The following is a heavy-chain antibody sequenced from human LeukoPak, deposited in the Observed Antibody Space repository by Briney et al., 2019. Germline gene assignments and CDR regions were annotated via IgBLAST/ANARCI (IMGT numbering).Heavy chain of an antibody. CDR3: ARKYSGTNPFDY. CDR2: TSYDGSNK. V-gene: IGHV3-30-3*01. D-gene: IGHD1-26*01. Sequence: GGSLRLSCAASGFTFSSYAMHWVRQAPGKGLEWVAVTSYDGSNKYYADSVKGRFTISRDNSKNTLYLQMNSLRAEDTALYYCARKYSGTNPFDYWGQGTLVTVSS. J-gene: IGHJ4*02. CDR1: GFTFSSYA.